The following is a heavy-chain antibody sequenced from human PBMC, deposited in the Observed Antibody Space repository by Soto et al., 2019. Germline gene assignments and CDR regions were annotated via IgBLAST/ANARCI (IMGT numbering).Heavy chain of an antibody. CDR1: GFTFSSYA. CDR3: ARVGRITIFGVVIIDWYFDL. V-gene: IGHV3-30-3*01. CDR2: ISYDGSNK. D-gene: IGHD3-3*01. Sequence: QVQLVESGGGVVQPGRSLRLSCAASGFTFSSYAMHWVRQAPGKGLEWVAVISYDGSNKYYADSVKGRFTISRDNSKNTLDRQMNSLRGEDTAVYYCARVGRITIFGVVIIDWYFDLWGRGTLVTVSS. J-gene: IGHJ2*01.